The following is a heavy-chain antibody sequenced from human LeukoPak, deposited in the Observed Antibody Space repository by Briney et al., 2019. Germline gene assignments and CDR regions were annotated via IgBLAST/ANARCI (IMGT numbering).Heavy chain of an antibody. J-gene: IGHJ4*02. V-gene: IGHV4-31*03. CDR3: ARLLTHYDSSLVGFDY. CDR2: IYYSGST. Sequence: SETLSLTCTVSGGSISSGGYYWSWIRQHPGKGLEWIGYIYYSGSTYYNPSLKSRVTISVDTSKNQFSLKLSSVTAADTAVYYCARLLTHYDSSLVGFDYWGQGTLVTVSS. CDR1: GGSISSGGYY. D-gene: IGHD3-22*01.